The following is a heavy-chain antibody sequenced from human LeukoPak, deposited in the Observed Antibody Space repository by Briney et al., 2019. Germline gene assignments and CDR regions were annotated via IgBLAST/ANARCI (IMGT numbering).Heavy chain of an antibody. CDR3: ARDHFVVVPAANYEFDY. D-gene: IGHD2-2*01. CDR1: GFTFSSYS. CDR2: ISSSSSYI. V-gene: IGHV3-21*01. Sequence: PGGSLGLSCAASGFTFSSYSMNWVRQAPGKGLEWVSSISSSSSYIYYADSVKGRFTISRDNAKNSLYLQMNSLRAEDTAVYYCARDHFVVVPAANYEFDYWGQGTLVTVSS. J-gene: IGHJ4*02.